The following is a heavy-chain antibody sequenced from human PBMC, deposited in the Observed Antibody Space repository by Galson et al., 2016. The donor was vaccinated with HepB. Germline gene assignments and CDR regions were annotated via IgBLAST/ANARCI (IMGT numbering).Heavy chain of an antibody. J-gene: IGHJ4*02. CDR3: ARASRTMVRGVFMQHFVY. CDR1: GGSISHYY. Sequence: TLSLTCSVSGGSISHYYWSWIRQPPGKGLEWIGYISDTGIPKYNPTLQSQVTFSVETSKSQFSLTLRSLTAADTAVYYCARASRTMVRGVFMQHFVYWGSGKLVTVSS. CDR2: ISDTGIP. D-gene: IGHD3-10*01. V-gene: IGHV4-59*01.